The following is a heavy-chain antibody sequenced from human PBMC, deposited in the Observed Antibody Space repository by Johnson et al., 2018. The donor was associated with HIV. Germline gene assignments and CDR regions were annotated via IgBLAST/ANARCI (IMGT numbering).Heavy chain of an antibody. D-gene: IGHD3-10*01. V-gene: IGHV3-49*05. CDR1: GFTFGDYA. CDR3: AREATMVREVNDGFDI. CDR2: IRSKAYGGTT. Sequence: VQLVESGGGSVKSGGSLRVSCAASGFTFGDYAMSWFRQAPGKGLAWVGFIRSKAYGGTTEYAASVKGRFTISRDDSKSIAYLQMNSLRVEDTAVYYCAREATMVREVNDGFDIWGQGTMVTVSS. J-gene: IGHJ3*02.